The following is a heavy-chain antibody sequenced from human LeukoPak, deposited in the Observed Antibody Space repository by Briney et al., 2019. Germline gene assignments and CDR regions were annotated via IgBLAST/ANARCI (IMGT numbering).Heavy chain of an antibody. CDR3: ARDWSHRCFDY. CDR2: IYAGGST. Sequence: PGGSLRLSCAAPGFTVSNNYMSWVRQAPGKGLEWVSVIYAGGSTYYADSVKGRFNISSDNYNNTLYLQMNSIRAEDTAVYYYARDWSHRCFDYWGQGTLVTV. V-gene: IGHV3-53*01. CDR1: GFTVSNNY. D-gene: IGHD3-3*01. J-gene: IGHJ4*02.